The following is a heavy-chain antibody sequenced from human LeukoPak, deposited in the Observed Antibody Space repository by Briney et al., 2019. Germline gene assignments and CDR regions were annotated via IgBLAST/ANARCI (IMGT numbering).Heavy chain of an antibody. CDR1: GFTFSSYS. CDR3: ARDKYSGYDWMAFDI. V-gene: IGHV3-21*01. J-gene: IGHJ3*02. D-gene: IGHD5-12*01. CDR2: LSSSTSYI. Sequence: PGGSLRLSCAASGFTFSSYSMNWVRQAPGKGLEWVSSLSSSTSYIYYADSVKGRFTISRDNAKNSVYLQMNSLRAEDTAVYYCARDKYSGYDWMAFDIWGQGTMVTVSS.